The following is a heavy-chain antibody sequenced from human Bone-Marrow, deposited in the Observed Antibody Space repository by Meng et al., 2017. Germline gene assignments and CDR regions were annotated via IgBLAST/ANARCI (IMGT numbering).Heavy chain of an antibody. J-gene: IGHJ4*02. CDR3: TTDQGYYYDSSGYYVFDY. V-gene: IGHV3-15*01. CDR1: GFTFSNAW. Sequence: GESLKISCAAPGFTFSNAWMSWVRQAPGKGLEWVGRIKSKTDGGTTDYAAPVKGRFTISRDDSKNTLYLQMNSLKTEDTAVYYCTTDQGYYYDSSGYYVFDYWGQGTLVTVSS. D-gene: IGHD3-22*01. CDR2: IKSKTDGGTT.